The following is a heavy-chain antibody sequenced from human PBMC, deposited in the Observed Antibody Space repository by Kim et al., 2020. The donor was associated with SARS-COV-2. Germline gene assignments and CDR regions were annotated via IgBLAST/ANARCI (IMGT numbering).Heavy chain of an antibody. CDR3: ARSSLSHSSGWSFDY. CDR1: GGSFSGYY. J-gene: IGHJ4*02. V-gene: IGHV4-34*01. D-gene: IGHD6-19*01. Sequence: SETLSLTCAVYGGSFSGYYWSWIRQPPGKGLEWIGEINHSGSTNYNPSLKSRVTISVDTSKNQFSLKLSSVTAADTAVYYCARSSLSHSSGWSFDYWGQGTLVTVSS. CDR2: INHSGST.